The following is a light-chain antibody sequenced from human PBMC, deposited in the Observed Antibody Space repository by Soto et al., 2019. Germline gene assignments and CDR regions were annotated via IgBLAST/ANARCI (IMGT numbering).Light chain of an antibody. V-gene: IGLV2-14*01. Sequence: QSALTQPASVSGSPGQSITISCTGTSSDVGGYNYVSWYQQRPGKAPKLMIYDVSNRPSGVSNRFSGSKSGNTASLTISGLQAEDEADYYCSSYTRSSTYVFGTGTKLPVL. J-gene: IGLJ1*01. CDR3: SSYTRSSTYV. CDR2: DVS. CDR1: SSDVGGYNY.